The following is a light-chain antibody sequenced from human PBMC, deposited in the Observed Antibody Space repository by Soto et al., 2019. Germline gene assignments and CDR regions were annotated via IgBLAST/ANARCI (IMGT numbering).Light chain of an antibody. Sequence: DIQMTQSPSTLSASVGDRVTITCRASQSISSWLAWYQQKPGKAPKLLIYDASSLESGVPSRFSGSGSGTEFNLTISSLQPDDFATYYCQQYNSYPITFGQGTRLEIK. V-gene: IGKV1-5*01. CDR1: QSISSW. J-gene: IGKJ5*01. CDR3: QQYNSYPIT. CDR2: DAS.